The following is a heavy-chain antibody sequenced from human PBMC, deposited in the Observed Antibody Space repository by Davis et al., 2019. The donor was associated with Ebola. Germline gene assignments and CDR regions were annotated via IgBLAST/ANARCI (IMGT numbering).Heavy chain of an antibody. J-gene: IGHJ5*02. CDR3: AKDRYSGAYTVPYH. CDR1: GFTFSSYG. V-gene: IGHV3-30*18. CDR2: VSYDGSNK. Sequence: SLKISCAASGFTFSSYGMHWVRQAPGKGLEWVAVVSYDGSNKYYADSVKGRFTISRDNSKNTLYVQLNSLRAEDTAIYYCAKDRYSGAYTVPYHWGQGTLVTVSS. D-gene: IGHD5-18*01.